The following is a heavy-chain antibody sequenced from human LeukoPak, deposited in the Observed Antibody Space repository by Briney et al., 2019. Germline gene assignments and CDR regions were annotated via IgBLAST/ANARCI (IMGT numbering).Heavy chain of an antibody. CDR1: GFTFSSYG. D-gene: IGHD6-13*01. J-gene: IGHJ4*02. CDR2: ISYDGSNK. Sequence: GGSLRLSCAASGFTFSSYGMHWVRQAPGKGLEWVAVISYDGSNKYYADSVKGRFTISRDNSKNTLYLQMNSLRAEDTAVYYCEKAIYGSWYVGIDYWGQGTLVTVSS. V-gene: IGHV3-30*18. CDR3: EKAIYGSWYVGIDY.